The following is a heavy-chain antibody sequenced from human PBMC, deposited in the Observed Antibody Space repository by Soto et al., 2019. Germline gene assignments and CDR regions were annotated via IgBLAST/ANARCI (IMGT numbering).Heavy chain of an antibody. CDR3: ARDSPYYAMDV. Sequence: EVQLVESGGGLVQPGGSLRLSCAASGFTFSSHWMTWVRQAPGKGLEWVANIKRDGSEKYYVDSVKGRLTISRDNAKNSLFLHMNSLRADDTVVYFCARDSPYYAMDVWGKGTTVSVSS. CDR2: IKRDGSEK. CDR1: GFTFSSHW. V-gene: IGHV3-7*01. J-gene: IGHJ6*04.